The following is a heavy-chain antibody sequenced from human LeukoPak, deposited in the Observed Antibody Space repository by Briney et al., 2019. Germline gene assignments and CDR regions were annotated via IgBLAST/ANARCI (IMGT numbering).Heavy chain of an antibody. Sequence: SETLSLTCTVSGGSISSYYCSWIRQPPGNGLEWIGYIYYSGSTSYNPSLKSRVTISVDTSKKQFSLKLSSVTAADTAFYYCARYIVSYPHDAFDIWGQGTMVTVSS. CDR1: GGSISSYY. D-gene: IGHD1-26*01. CDR2: IYYSGST. V-gene: IGHV4-59*01. J-gene: IGHJ3*02. CDR3: ARYIVSYPHDAFDI.